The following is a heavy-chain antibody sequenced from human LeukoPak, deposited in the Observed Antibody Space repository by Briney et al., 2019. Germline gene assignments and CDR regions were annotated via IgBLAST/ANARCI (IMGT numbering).Heavy chain of an antibody. CDR3: ARERGYTYGTSLYYFDY. J-gene: IGHJ4*02. CDR1: GFTVSSNY. CDR2: IHSDGST. V-gene: IGHV3-53*01. Sequence: PGGSLRLSCAASGFTVSSNYMSWVRQAPGKGLEWVSVIHSDGSTFYADSVKGRFTNSRDNSKNTLYLQMNSLRAEDTAVYYCARERGYTYGTSLYYFDYWGQGTLVTVSS. D-gene: IGHD5-18*01.